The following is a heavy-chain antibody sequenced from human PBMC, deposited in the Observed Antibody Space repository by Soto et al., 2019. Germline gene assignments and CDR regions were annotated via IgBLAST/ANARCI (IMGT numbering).Heavy chain of an antibody. CDR3: TTGNDSGYWFYYYGMDV. D-gene: IGHD5-12*01. CDR2: IKSKTDGGTT. CDR1: GFTFSNAW. V-gene: IGHV3-15*07. J-gene: IGHJ6*02. Sequence: GGSLRLSCAASGFTFSNAWMNWVRQAPGKGLEWVGRIKSKTDGGTTDYAAPVKGRFTISRDDSKNTLYLQMNSLKTEDAAVYYCTTGNDSGYWFYYYGMDVWGQGTTVTVSS.